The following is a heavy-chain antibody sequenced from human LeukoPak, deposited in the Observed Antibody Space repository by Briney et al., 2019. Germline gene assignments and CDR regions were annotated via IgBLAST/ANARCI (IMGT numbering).Heavy chain of an antibody. CDR1: GFTFSNSA. CDR3: AKKVGTTYGAFDI. Sequence: PRRSLRLSCAASGFTFSNSALSWVSQAPGKGLEWDSAISSGSGNIHYADSVKGRFTISRDNSKNTLYLQMNSLRAEDTAIYYCAKKVGTTYGAFDIWGQGTMVTVSS. V-gene: IGHV3-23*01. J-gene: IGHJ3*02. CDR2: ISSGSGNI. D-gene: IGHD1-26*01.